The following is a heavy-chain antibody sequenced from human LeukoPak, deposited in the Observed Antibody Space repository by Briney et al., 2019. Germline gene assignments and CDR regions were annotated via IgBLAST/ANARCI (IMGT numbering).Heavy chain of an antibody. J-gene: IGHJ4*02. D-gene: IGHD4-23*01. CDR3: ARDGGKRNDY. V-gene: IGHV3-30-3*01. CDR1: GFTFSSYA. Sequence: GGSLRLSCAASGFTFSSYAMHWVRQAPGKGLERVAVISYDGSNKYYADSVKGRFTISRDNSKNTLYLQMNSLRAEDTAVYYCARDGGKRNDYWGQGTLVTVSS. CDR2: ISYDGSNK.